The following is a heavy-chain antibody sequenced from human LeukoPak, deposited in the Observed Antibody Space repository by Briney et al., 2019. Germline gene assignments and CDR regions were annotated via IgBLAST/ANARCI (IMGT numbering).Heavy chain of an antibody. CDR3: AKGEDYDILTGYSYFDY. V-gene: IGHV3-23*01. D-gene: IGHD3-9*01. Sequence: PGGSLRLSCAASGFSVSNNYMSWVRQAPGKGLEWVSAISGSGGSTYYADSVKGRFTISRDNSKNTLYLQMNSLRAEDTAVYYCAKGEDYDILTGYSYFDYWGQGTLVTVSS. CDR2: ISGSGGST. CDR1: GFSVSNNY. J-gene: IGHJ4*02.